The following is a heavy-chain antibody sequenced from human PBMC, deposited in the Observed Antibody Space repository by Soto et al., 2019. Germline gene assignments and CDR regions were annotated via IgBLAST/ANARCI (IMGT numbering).Heavy chain of an antibody. V-gene: IGHV3-33*01. CDR1: GFTFSSYG. Sequence: QVQLVESGGGVVQPGRSLRLSCAASGFTFSSYGMHWVRQAPGKGLEWVAVIWYDGSNKYYADSVKGRFTISRDNSKNTLYLQMNSLRAVVTAVYYCAAQLLPDYWGQGTLVTVSS. CDR2: IWYDGSNK. J-gene: IGHJ4*02. D-gene: IGHD2-2*01. CDR3: AAQLLPDY.